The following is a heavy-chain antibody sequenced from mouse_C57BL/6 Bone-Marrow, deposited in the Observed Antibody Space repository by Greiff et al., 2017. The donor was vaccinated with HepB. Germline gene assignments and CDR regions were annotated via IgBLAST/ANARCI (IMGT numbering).Heavy chain of an antibody. CDR3: ARHSYDEDWYFDV. J-gene: IGHJ1*03. Sequence: VHLVESGPGLVAPSQSLSFSCTVSGFSFTSYGVPWVRQPPETGLEWLVVIWSDGCTTYNSALKSRLSISKDNSKSQVFLKMNSLQTDDTAMYYCARHSYDEDWYFDVWGTGTTVTVSS. D-gene: IGHD2-3*01. V-gene: IGHV2-6-1*01. CDR1: GFSFTSYG. CDR2: IWSDGCT.